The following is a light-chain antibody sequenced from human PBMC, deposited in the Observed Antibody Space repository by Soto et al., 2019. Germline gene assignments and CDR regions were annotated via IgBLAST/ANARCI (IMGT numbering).Light chain of an antibody. CDR3: QKYNSAPRT. CDR2: GAS. V-gene: IGKV1-27*01. Sequence: IQMTQSPSSASACVGDRVTITCRASQDITNFVAWYQQKPGKVPKLLIYGASALRSGVPSRFSGSGSGTDFTLTISSLQPEDVATYFCQKYNSAPRTFGQGTKVDIK. J-gene: IGKJ1*01. CDR1: QDITNF.